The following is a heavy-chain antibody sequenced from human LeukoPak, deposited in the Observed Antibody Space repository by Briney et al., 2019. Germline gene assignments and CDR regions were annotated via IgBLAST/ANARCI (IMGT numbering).Heavy chain of an antibody. CDR3: TRESGYKTSRQRGFDS. CDR2: IKSKTSGGTI. J-gene: IGHJ4*02. V-gene: IGHV3-15*01. D-gene: IGHD5-12*01. Sequence: GGSLRLSCAASGFDFSFTWMSWVRQAPGKGLELVGRIKSKTSGGTIDYAAPVRGRFSISRDDTENMVFLQMSSLKIEDTAVYYCTRESGYKTSRQRGFDSWGQGILVTVSS. CDR1: GFDFSFTW.